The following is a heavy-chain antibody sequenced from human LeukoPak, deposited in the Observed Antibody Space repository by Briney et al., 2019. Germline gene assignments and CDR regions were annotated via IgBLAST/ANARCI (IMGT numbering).Heavy chain of an antibody. Sequence: RPGGSLRLSCAASGFTFSSYDMHWVRQATGKGLEWVSAIGSAGDTYYPGSVKGRFTISRENAKNSLYVQMNSLRAGDTAVYYCARGLTYYDFWSGRKDKNDAFDIWGQGTMVTVSS. J-gene: IGHJ3*02. CDR3: ARGLTYYDFWSGRKDKNDAFDI. D-gene: IGHD3-3*01. CDR1: GFTFSSYD. V-gene: IGHV3-13*01. CDR2: IGSAGDT.